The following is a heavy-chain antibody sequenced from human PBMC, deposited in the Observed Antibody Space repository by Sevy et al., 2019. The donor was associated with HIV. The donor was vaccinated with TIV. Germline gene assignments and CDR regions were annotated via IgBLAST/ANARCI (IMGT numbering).Heavy chain of an antibody. CDR2: IRYDGSNK. J-gene: IGHJ6*02. CDR1: GFTFSSYG. Sequence: GGSLRLSCAASGFTFSSYGMHWVRQAPGKGLEWVAFIRYDGSNKYYADSVKGRFTISRDNSKNTLYLQMNSLRAEDTAVYYCAEDRIAAVTTPSYYYYGMDVWGQGTTVTVSS. D-gene: IGHD6-13*01. V-gene: IGHV3-30*02. CDR3: AEDRIAAVTTPSYYYYGMDV.